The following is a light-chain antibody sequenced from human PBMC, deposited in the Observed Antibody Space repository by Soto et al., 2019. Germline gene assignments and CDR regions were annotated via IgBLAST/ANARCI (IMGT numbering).Light chain of an antibody. CDR1: SSDVGGYNY. J-gene: IGLJ1*01. V-gene: IGLV2-8*01. CDR3: SSYAGSSNV. CDR2: EVN. Sequence: QSVLTQPPSASGSPGQSVAISCTGTSSDVGGYNYVSWYQQHPGKAPKLMIYEVNKRPSGVPDRFSGSKSGNTASLTVSGLQAEDEADYYCSSYAGSSNVFGTGTNATVL.